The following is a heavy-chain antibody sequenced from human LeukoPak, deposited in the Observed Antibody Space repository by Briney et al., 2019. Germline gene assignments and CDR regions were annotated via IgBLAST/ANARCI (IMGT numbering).Heavy chain of an antibody. J-gene: IGHJ4*02. Sequence: GGSLRLSCAASGFTVSGNYMSWVRQAPGKGLEWVSVIYSGGSTYYADSVKGRFTISRDNSKNTLYLQMNSLRAEDTAVYYCARDRRTGRLGELSLDPCFDYWGQGTLVTVSS. V-gene: IGHV3-53*01. CDR2: IYSGGST. CDR1: GFTVSGNY. D-gene: IGHD3-16*02. CDR3: ARDRRTGRLGELSLDPCFDY.